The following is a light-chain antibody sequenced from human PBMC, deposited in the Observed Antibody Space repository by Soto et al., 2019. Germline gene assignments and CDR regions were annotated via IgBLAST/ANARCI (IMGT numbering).Light chain of an antibody. CDR1: SSNIGDNY. J-gene: IGLJ2*01. V-gene: IGLV1-51*01. Sequence: QPVLTQPPSVSAAPGQKVTISCSGSSSNIGDNYVSWYQQVPGTAPKLLIHDNNKRPSGIPDRFSGSKSGTSATLGISGLQTGDEADYYCGTWDSSLSGVVFGGGTQLTVL. CDR3: GTWDSSLSGVV. CDR2: DNN.